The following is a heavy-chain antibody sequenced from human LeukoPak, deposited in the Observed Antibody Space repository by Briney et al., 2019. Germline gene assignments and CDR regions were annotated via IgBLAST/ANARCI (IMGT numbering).Heavy chain of an antibody. CDR1: GGSISSYY. V-gene: IGHV4-59*01. Sequence: SETLSLTCTVSGGSISSYYWSWIRQPPGKGLEWIGYIYYSGSTNYNPSLKSRVTISVDTSKNQFSLKLSSVTAADTAVYYCARDLRGSFDYWGQGILVTASS. CDR2: IYYSGST. CDR3: ARDLRGSFDY. J-gene: IGHJ4*02. D-gene: IGHD3-16*01.